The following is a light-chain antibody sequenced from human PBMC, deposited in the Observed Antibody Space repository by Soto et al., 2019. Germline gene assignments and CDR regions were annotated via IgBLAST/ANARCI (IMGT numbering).Light chain of an antibody. J-gene: IGKJ1*01. CDR2: DAS. CDR3: QQYNGYRWT. Sequence: DIQMTQSPSTLSASIGDRVTITCRASQSVSSWLAWYQQKPGKAPNLLIYDASSLESGVPSRFSGSGSGTEFTLTISSLQPDDFATYYCQQYNGYRWTFGQGTKVDI. V-gene: IGKV1-5*01. CDR1: QSVSSW.